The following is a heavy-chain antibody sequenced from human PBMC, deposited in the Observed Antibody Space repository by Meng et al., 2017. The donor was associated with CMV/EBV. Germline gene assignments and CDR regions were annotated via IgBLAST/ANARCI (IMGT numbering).Heavy chain of an antibody. V-gene: IGHV4-34*01. J-gene: IGHJ4*02. CDR3: ARGLWNYDY. CDR2: INHSGST. D-gene: IGHD1-7*01. CDR1: GGSFSGYY. Sequence: SETLSLTCAVYGGSFSGYYWSWIRQPPGKGLEWIGEINHSGSTNYNPSLKSRVTISVDTSKNQFSLKLSSVTAADTAVYYGARGLWNYDYWGQGTLVTVSS.